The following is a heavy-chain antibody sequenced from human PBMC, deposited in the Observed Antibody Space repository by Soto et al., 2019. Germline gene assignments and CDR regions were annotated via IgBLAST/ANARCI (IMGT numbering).Heavy chain of an antibody. V-gene: IGHV4-30-2*06. CDR1: GGFIRSDGYS. CDR2: IYHSGST. D-gene: IGHD6-19*01. CDR3: TTSSSGWPNWFDP. J-gene: IGHJ5*02. Sequence: SETLSLTCDVSGGFIRSDGYSWSWIRQSPGKGLEWIGYIYHSGSTHYNPSLKSRVSISVDPSKNQFSLRLSSVTAADTAMYFCTTSSSGWPNWFDPWGQGIRVTVSS.